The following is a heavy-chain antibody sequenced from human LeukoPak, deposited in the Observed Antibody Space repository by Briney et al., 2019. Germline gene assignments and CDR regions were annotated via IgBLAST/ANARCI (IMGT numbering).Heavy chain of an antibody. CDR3: ARDRGYCSSTSCPGVDV. CDR1: GGSFSGYY. CDR2: INHSGST. Sequence: SETLSLTCAVHGGSFSGYYWSWIRQPPGKGLEWIGEINHSGSTNYNPSLKSRVTISVDTSKNQFSLKLSSVTAADTAVYYCARDRGYCSSTSCPGVDVWGKGTTVTVSS. J-gene: IGHJ6*04. V-gene: IGHV4-34*01. D-gene: IGHD2-2*01.